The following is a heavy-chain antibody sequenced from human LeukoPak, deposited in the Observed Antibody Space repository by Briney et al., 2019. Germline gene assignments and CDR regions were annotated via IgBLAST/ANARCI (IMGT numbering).Heavy chain of an antibody. Sequence: PSETLSLTCTVSGGSISSGDYYWSWIRQPPGKGLEWTGYIHYSGSTYYNPSLKSRVTISVDTSKNQFSLKLSSVTAADTAVYYCARERGSYSDAFDIWGQGTMVTVSS. CDR3: ARERGSYSDAFDI. V-gene: IGHV4-30-4*02. J-gene: IGHJ3*02. D-gene: IGHD1-26*01. CDR2: IHYSGST. CDR1: GGSISSGDYY.